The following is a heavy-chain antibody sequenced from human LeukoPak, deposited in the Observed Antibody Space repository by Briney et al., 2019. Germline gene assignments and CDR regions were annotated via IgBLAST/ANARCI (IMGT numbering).Heavy chain of an antibody. V-gene: IGHV1-2*02. D-gene: IGHD1-1*01. Sequence: GASVKVSCKASGYTFTGYYMHWVRQAPGQGLEWMGWINPNSGGTNYAQKFQGRVTMTRDTSISTAYVELSRLRSDDTAVYYCARGGASRRGTTGTTAHYWGQGTLVTVSS. CDR3: ARGGASRRGTTGTTAHY. CDR1: GYTFTGYY. J-gene: IGHJ4*02. CDR2: INPNSGGT.